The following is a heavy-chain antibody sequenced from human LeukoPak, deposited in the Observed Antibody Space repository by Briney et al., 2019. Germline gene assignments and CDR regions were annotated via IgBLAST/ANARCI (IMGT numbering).Heavy chain of an antibody. CDR1: GFTFNCCG. D-gene: IGHD2-15*01. J-gene: IGHJ4*02. CDR2: ISYDGTKK. V-gene: IGHV3-30*19. CDR3: VRDGVAY. Sequence: GGSLRLSCAASGFTFNCCGMYWVRRAPGKGLEWVAIISYDGTKKYYADSVKGRFTISRDNSKSTVYLQMNSLRVEDTAVYYCVRDGVAYWGQGALVTVSS.